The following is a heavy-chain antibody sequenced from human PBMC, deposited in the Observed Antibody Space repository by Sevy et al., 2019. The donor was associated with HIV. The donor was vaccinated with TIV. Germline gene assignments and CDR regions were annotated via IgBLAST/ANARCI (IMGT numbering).Heavy chain of an antibody. CDR1: GFTFSSYA. J-gene: IGHJ1*01. CDR2: ISGSGGST. V-gene: IGHV3-23*01. CDR3: AKSTKYGSGSYYTVAEYFQH. D-gene: IGHD3-10*01. Sequence: GGSLRLSCAASGFTFSSYAMSWVRQAPGKGLEWVSAISGSGGSTYYADSVKGRFTISRDNSKNTLYLQMNSLRAEDAAVYYCAKSTKYGSGSYYTVAEYFQHWGQGTLVTVSS.